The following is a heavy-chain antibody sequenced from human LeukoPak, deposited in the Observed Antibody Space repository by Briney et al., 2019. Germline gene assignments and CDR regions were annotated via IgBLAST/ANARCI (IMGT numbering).Heavy chain of an antibody. J-gene: IGHJ4*02. CDR1: GFTFSTYA. CDR3: GREILEPGKTLEH. Sequence: GGSLRLSCAASGFTFSTYAMTWVRQAPGKGLEWVSVIYKNAITYYADTVKDRFTISRDNAESTLYLQMNSLRADDTAVYYCGREILEPGKTLEHWGLGTLVTVSS. CDR2: IYKNAIT. D-gene: IGHD1-1*01. V-gene: IGHV3-66*01.